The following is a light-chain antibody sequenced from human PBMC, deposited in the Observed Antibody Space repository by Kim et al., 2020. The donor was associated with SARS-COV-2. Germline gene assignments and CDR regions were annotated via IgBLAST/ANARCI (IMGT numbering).Light chain of an antibody. CDR1: KLGDKS. J-gene: IGLJ1*01. CDR3: QAWDSSTAV. Sequence: SVSPGQTASITCSGDKLGDKSACWYQQTAGPAPVLVIYQDSERTSGIPERFSGSNSGNTATLTNSGTQAMDEADYYCQAWDSSTAVFGTGTKVTVL. V-gene: IGLV3-1*01. CDR2: QDS.